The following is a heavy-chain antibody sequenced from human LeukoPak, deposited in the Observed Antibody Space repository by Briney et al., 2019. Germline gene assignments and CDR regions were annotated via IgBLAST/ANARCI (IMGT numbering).Heavy chain of an antibody. D-gene: IGHD3-9*01. CDR2: IIPIFGIA. V-gene: IGHV1-69*04. J-gene: IGHJ4*02. CDR1: GGTFSSYA. Sequence: SVKVSCKASGGTFSSYAISWVRQAPGQGLEWMGRIIPIFGIANYAQKFQGRVTITADKSTSTAYMELSSLRSEDTAVYYCARGDDILTGYYPACDYWGQGTLVTVSS. CDR3: ARGDDILTGYYPACDY.